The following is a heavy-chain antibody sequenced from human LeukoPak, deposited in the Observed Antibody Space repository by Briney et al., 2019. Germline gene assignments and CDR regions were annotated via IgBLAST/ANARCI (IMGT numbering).Heavy chain of an antibody. CDR1: GFTFSSYS. V-gene: IGHV3-48*02. CDR2: ITASGTAM. Sequence: GGSLRLSCAASGFTFSSYSMNWVRQAPGKGLEWVSHITASGTAMFYADSVKGRFTISRDNAKNSLYLQINSLRDEDTAVYYCASSGSYRFDYWGQGTLVTVSS. J-gene: IGHJ4*02. D-gene: IGHD1-26*01. CDR3: ASSGSYRFDY.